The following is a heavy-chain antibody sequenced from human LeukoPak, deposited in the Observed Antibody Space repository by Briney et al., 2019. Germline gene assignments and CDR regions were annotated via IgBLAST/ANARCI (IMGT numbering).Heavy chain of an antibody. J-gene: IGHJ6*02. CDR3: ARDYDSSGYYYRDYYGRDV. CDR1: GYTFTSYA. D-gene: IGHD3-22*01. V-gene: IGHV7-4-1*02. CDR2: INTNTGNP. Sequence: ASVKVSCKASGYTFTSYAMNWVRQAPGQGLEWMGWINTNTGNPTYAQGFTGRFVFSLDTSVSTAYLQISSLKAEDTAVYYCARDYDSSGYYYRDYYGRDVWGQGTTVTVSS.